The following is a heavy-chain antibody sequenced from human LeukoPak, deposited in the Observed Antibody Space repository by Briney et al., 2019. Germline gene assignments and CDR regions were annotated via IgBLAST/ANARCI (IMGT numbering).Heavy chain of an antibody. V-gene: IGHV1-2*02. CDR3: ARAQYDFWSGYYAHDAFDI. CDR2: INPNSGGT. J-gene: IGHJ3*02. D-gene: IGHD3-3*01. Sequence: ASVKVSCKASGYTFTGYYMHWVRQAPGQGLEWMGWINPNSGGTNYAQKFQGRVTMTRDTSISTAYMELSRLRSDDTAVYYCARAQYDFWSGYYAHDAFDIWGQGTMVTVSS. CDR1: GYTFTGYY.